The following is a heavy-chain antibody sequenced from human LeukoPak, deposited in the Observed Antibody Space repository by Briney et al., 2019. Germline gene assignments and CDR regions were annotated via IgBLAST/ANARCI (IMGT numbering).Heavy chain of an antibody. V-gene: IGHV3-7*03. D-gene: IGHD3-10*01. J-gene: IGHJ4*02. Sequence: GGSLRLSCTASGFTFSMYWMSWVRQAPGKGLEWVANIKEDGNENYYVDSVKGRFTISRDNAKNSLYLQMGSLRAEDTAVYYCARGVDTLLWFGELLSPGEFDHWGQGTLVTVSS. CDR1: GFTFSMYW. CDR2: IKEDGNEN. CDR3: ARGVDTLLWFGELLSPGEFDH.